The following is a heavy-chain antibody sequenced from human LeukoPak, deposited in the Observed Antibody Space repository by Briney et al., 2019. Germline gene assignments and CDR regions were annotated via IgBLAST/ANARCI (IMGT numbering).Heavy chain of an antibody. Sequence: GGSLRLSCAAPGFRFSNYWIHWVRQAPARGLVWVSRIRTDGGSTAYADFVKGRFTISRDNAKNTVYLQMNSLRADDTAVYYCARDMETGGRAFDSWGQGTLVTVSS. J-gene: IGHJ4*02. D-gene: IGHD2-8*02. V-gene: IGHV3-74*01. CDR3: ARDMETGGRAFDS. CDR2: IRTDGGST. CDR1: GFRFSNYW.